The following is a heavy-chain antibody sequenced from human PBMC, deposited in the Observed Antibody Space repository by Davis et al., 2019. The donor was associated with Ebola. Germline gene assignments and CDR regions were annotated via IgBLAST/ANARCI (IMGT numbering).Heavy chain of an antibody. J-gene: IGHJ5*02. V-gene: IGHV1-18*01. CDR2: ISAYNGNT. Sequence: ASVKVSCKASGYTFTSYSISWVRQAPGQGLEWMGWISAYNGNTNYAQKLQGRVTMTTDTSTSTAYMELRSLRSDDTAVYYCARDRLAMVQGGAWFDPWGQGTLVTVSS. CDR3: ARDRLAMVQGGAWFDP. D-gene: IGHD3-10*01. CDR1: GYTFTSYS.